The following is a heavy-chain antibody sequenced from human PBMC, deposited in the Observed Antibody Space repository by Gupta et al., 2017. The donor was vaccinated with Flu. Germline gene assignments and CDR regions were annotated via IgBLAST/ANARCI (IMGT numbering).Heavy chain of an antibody. CDR3: AKDRSGNPAIDY. D-gene: IGHD6-13*01. CDR1: ELPFSDSA. V-gene: IGHV3-23*01. CDR2: VGAGGDRT. J-gene: IGHJ4*02. Sequence: EVQLLESGGGVVQPGESLRLSCVVSELPFSDSAMTWVRQAPGKGLEWLSTVGAGGDRTYYADSVMGRFTISRDNSKNTIYLQMNSLRGDDTAVYYGAKDRSGNPAIDYWGQGALVTVSA.